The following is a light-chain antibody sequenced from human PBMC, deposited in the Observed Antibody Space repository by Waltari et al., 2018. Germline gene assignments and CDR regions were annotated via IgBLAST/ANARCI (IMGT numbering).Light chain of an antibody. CDR3: CAYAGSAI. J-gene: IGLJ2*01. V-gene: IGLV2-11*01. CDR2: DVN. CDR1: SSDVGSYNY. Sequence: QSALTQPRSVSGSPGQSVTISCTGTSSDVGSYNYVCWYQQHPGKAPRLMIYDVNKRPSGSPDRFSASKSGNPASLTIPGLQAEDEADYSCCAYAGSAIFGGGPELTVL.